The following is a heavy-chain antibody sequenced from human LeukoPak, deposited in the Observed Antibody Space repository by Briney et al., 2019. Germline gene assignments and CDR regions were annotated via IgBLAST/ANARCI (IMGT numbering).Heavy chain of an antibody. CDR3: ASPRVVTGLDY. V-gene: IGHV3-11*01. CDR2: ISSSGSTI. J-gene: IGHJ4*02. Sequence: GGSLRLSCAASGFTFSDYYMSWVRQAPGKGLEWVSYISSSGSTIYYADSVKGRFTISRDNAKNSLYLQMNSLRAEDTAVYYCASPRVVTGLDYWGQGTLVTVSS. D-gene: IGHD4-23*01. CDR1: GFTFSDYY.